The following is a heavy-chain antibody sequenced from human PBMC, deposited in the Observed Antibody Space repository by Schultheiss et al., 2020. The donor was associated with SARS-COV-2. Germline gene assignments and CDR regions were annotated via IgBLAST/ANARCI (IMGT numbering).Heavy chain of an antibody. Sequence: GGSLRLSCVASGFTFSSYAMSWVRQAPGKGLEWVSAISGSGGSTYYADSVKGRFTISRDNSKNTLYLQMNSLRAEDTAVYYCAKDRVTTTIFGGRFPYNDAFDIWGQGTMVTVSS. CDR3: AKDRVTTTIFGGRFPYNDAFDI. CDR2: ISGSGGST. D-gene: IGHD3-3*01. J-gene: IGHJ3*02. V-gene: IGHV3-23*01. CDR1: GFTFSSYA.